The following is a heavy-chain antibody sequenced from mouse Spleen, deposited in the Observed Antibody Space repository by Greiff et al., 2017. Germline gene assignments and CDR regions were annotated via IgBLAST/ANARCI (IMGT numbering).Heavy chain of an antibody. V-gene: IGHV1-22*01. CDR2: INPNNGGT. J-gene: IGHJ4*01. D-gene: IGHD2-1*01. Sequence: EVQLQESGPELVKPGASVKMSCKASGYTFTDYNMHWVKQSPGKSLEWIGYINPNNGGTSYNQKFKGKATLTVNKSSSTAYMELRSLTSEDSAVYYCARDGNYGGNAMDYWGQGTSVTVSS. CDR3: ARDGNYGGNAMDY. CDR1: GYTFTDYN.